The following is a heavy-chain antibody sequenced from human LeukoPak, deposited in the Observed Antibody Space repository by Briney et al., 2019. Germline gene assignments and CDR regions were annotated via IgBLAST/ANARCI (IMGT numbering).Heavy chain of an antibody. Sequence: SETLSLTCTVSGGSISSYYWSWIRQPPGKGLEWIGYIYYSGSTNYNPSLKSRVTISVGTSKNQFSLKLSSVTAADTAVYYCARSFGITMIDWGQGTLVTVSS. CDR1: GGSISSYY. D-gene: IGHD3-22*01. J-gene: IGHJ4*02. V-gene: IGHV4-59*01. CDR3: ARSFGITMID. CDR2: IYYSGST.